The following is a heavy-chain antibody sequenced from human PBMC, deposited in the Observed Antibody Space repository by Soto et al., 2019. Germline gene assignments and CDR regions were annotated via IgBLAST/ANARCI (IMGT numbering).Heavy chain of an antibody. Sequence: QVQLQESGPGLVKPSGTLSLTCSVSGAPISSTSSYDWWIWVGQPQGKGLEWIGEIYHSGSTNSNPSLKSRVTLSVDKSKNQFSLRLSSVTAADTAVYYCAKMVGATLVDYWGQGTLVTVSS. D-gene: IGHD1-26*01. J-gene: IGHJ4*02. CDR2: IYHSGST. CDR1: GAPISSTSSYDW. CDR3: AKMVGATLVDY. V-gene: IGHV4-4*02.